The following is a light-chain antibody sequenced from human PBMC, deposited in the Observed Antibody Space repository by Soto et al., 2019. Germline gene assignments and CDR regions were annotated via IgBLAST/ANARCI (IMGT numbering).Light chain of an antibody. CDR3: QQSYNTPYT. V-gene: IGKV1-39*01. Sequence: DIPMTQSPSSLSASVGDRVTITCRATQYISTYLNWYQQKPGIAPELLIYAASSLQRGVPSRFSGSGSGTDFTLTINSLQPEDFASYYCQQSYNTPYTFGQGTKLEIK. CDR2: AAS. CDR1: QYISTY. J-gene: IGKJ2*01.